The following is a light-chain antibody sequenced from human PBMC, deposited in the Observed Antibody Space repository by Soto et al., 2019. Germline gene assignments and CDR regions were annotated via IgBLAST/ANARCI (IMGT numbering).Light chain of an antibody. Sequence: EIVMTQSPATLSVSPRERVTLSCRASQSVRSNLAWYQQKPGQVPRVLIYGASTRAIGIPDRFSGSGSGTEFPLTISSLQSDDFAIYYWQHYHNLWGFVGGTKVEIK. CDR2: GAS. CDR3: QHYHNLWG. V-gene: IGKV3-15*01. CDR1: QSVRSN. J-gene: IGKJ4*01.